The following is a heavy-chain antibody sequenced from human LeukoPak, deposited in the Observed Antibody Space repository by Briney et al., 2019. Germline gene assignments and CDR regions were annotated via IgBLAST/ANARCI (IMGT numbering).Heavy chain of an antibody. V-gene: IGHV4-38-2*01. CDR1: GYSISSGYY. CDR3: ASSEIEGIRGFDY. CDR2: IYHSGST. Sequence: PSETLSLTCAVSGYSISSGYYWGWIRQPPGKGLEWIGSIYHSGSTYYNPSLKSRVTISVDTSKNQFSLKLSSVTAADTAVYYCASSEIEGIRGFDYWGQGTLVTVSS. J-gene: IGHJ4*02. D-gene: IGHD3-10*01.